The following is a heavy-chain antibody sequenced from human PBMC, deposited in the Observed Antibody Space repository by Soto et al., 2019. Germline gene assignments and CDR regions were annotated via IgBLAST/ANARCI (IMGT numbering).Heavy chain of an antibody. D-gene: IGHD3-10*01. CDR2: ISSGSDYI. CDR3: ARSPVGDAFNV. J-gene: IGHJ3*01. CDR1: GFTFSSYS. V-gene: IGHV3-21*01. Sequence: EVQLVESGGGLVKPGGSLRLSCAASGFTFSSYSMNWVRQTPGKGLEWVSSISSGSDYIFYADSVKGRCTISRDNAKNSLCLQMNTLTAEDTAVYYCARSPVGDAFNVWGQGTVVTVSS.